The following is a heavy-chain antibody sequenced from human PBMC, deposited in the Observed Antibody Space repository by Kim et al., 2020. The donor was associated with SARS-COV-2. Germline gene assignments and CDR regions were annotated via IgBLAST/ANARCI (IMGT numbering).Heavy chain of an antibody. V-gene: IGHV3-21*01. CDR1: GFTFSSYS. Sequence: GGSLRLSCAASGFTFSSYSMNWVRQAPGKGLEWVSSISSSSSYIYYADSVKGRFTISRDNAKNSLYLQMNSLRAEDTAVYYCARDKYGDYDYYYYGMDVWGQGTTVTVSS. CDR2: ISSSSSYI. J-gene: IGHJ6*02. CDR3: ARDKYGDYDYYYYGMDV. D-gene: IGHD4-17*01.